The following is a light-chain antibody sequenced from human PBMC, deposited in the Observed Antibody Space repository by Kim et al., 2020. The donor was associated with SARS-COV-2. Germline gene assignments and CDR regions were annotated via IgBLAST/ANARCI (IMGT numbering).Light chain of an antibody. Sequence: SSPGETATLSCRASQSVSNFLAWYQQKPGQAPRLLIYDASNRAPGIPARCSGSGSGTDFTLTISSLEPEDFAVYYCQQRTNWPPFTFGQGTKLEI. CDR3: QQRTNWPPFT. CDR1: QSVSNF. V-gene: IGKV3-11*01. CDR2: DAS. J-gene: IGKJ2*01.